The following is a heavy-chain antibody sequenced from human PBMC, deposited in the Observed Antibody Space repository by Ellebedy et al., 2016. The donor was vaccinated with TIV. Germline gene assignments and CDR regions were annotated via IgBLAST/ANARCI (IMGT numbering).Heavy chain of an antibody. V-gene: IGHV1-2*02. CDR2: INPNSGGT. CDR1: GYSFTSYD. Sequence: ASVKVSCXASGYSFTSYDITWVRQAPGQGLEWMGWINPNSGGTNYAQKFQGRVTMTRDTSINTAYMELTRLRSDDTAVYFCARDSGYDMVGWGQGTLVTVSS. D-gene: IGHD5-12*01. CDR3: ARDSGYDMVG. J-gene: IGHJ4*02.